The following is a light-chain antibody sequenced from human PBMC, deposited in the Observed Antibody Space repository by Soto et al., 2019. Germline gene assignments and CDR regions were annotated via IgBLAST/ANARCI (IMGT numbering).Light chain of an antibody. CDR3: CSFVGVTNDV. J-gene: IGLJ1*01. V-gene: IGLV2-23*02. CDR2: NVT. CDR1: GNAVSYQL. Sequence: QSALTQPASVSGSPGHSITISCSGNAVSYQLVSWYQQQPGQAPKLILYNVTRRHSGVSNRFSGFKSGTTASLKITGLQAEDEADYYCCSFVGVTNDVFGNGTKLTVL.